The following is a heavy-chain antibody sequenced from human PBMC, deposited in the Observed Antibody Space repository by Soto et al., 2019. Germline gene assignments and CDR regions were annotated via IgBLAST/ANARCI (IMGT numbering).Heavy chain of an antibody. J-gene: IGHJ6*02. CDR3: ARDPEGIAVAGYYYYYGMDV. CDR2: TYYRSKWYN. Sequence: SQTLSLTCAISGDSVSSNSAAWNWIRQSPSRGLEWLGRTYYRSKWYNDYAVSVKSRITINPDTSKNQFSLQLNSVAPEDTAVYYCARDPEGIAVAGYYYYYGMDVWGQGTTVTVSS. V-gene: IGHV6-1*01. D-gene: IGHD6-19*01. CDR1: GDSVSSNSAA.